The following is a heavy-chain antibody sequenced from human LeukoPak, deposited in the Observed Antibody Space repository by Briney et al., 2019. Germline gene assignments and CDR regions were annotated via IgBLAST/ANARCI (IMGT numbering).Heavy chain of an antibody. CDR1: GFTFSSYG. J-gene: IGHJ3*02. V-gene: IGHV3-33*01. CDR2: IWYDGSNK. Sequence: GRSLRLSCAASGFTFSSYGMHWVRQAPGKGLEWVAVIWYDGSNKYYADSVKGRFTISRDNSKNTLYLQMNSLRAEDTAVYYCARDHYYDSSGYAFDIWGQGTMVTVSS. D-gene: IGHD3-22*01. CDR3: ARDHYYDSSGYAFDI.